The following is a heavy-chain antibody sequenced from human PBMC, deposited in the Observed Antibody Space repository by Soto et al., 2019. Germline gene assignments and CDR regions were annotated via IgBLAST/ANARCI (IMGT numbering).Heavy chain of an antibody. CDR2: TSVYNGNT. J-gene: IGHJ4*02. CDR3: ARARATVTTERALGY. CDR1: GYTFYNYD. Sequence: QVQLVQSGAEVKKPGASVKVSCKASGYTFYNYDITWVRQAPGQGLEWMGTTSVYNGNTNFAQSLQGRVTMTIDKSTATAYMGLRSLTSDDTAVYYCARARATVTTERALGYWGQGTLVTVSS. D-gene: IGHD4-17*01. V-gene: IGHV1-18*01.